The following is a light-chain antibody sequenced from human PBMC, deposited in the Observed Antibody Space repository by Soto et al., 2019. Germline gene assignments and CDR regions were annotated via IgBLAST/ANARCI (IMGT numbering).Light chain of an antibody. CDR1: QSISSNN. CDR3: QQYDTSARASPRT. Sequence: EIVLTQSPGTLSLSPGERATLSCRASQSISSNNLAWYQQKPGQAPRLLIHGASSRATGIPDRFSGSGSVTDFTLTISRLEPEDFAVYYCQQYDTSARASPRTFGQGTKVEVK. V-gene: IGKV3-20*01. J-gene: IGKJ1*01. CDR2: GAS.